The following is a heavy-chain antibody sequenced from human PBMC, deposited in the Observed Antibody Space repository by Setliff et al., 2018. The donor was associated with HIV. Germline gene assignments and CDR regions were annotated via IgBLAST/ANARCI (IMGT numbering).Heavy chain of an antibody. J-gene: IGHJ6*02. V-gene: IGHV4-38-2*02. CDR1: GYSISSGYY. D-gene: IGHD2-21*02. CDR2: IYHSGRT. CDR3: ARAIRGVVVTNMYYYYGMDV. Sequence: SETLSLTCTVSGYSISSGYYWGWIRQPPGKGLEWIGSIYHSGRTYYNPSLKSRVTISVDTSKNLFSLKLISVTAADTAVYYCARAIRGVVVTNMYYYYGMDVWGQGTTVTVSS.